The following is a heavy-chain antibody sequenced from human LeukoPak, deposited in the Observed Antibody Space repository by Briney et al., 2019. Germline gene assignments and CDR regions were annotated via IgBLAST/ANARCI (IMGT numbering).Heavy chain of an antibody. J-gene: IGHJ6*03. CDR1: GATFNSYV. Sequence: SVTVSCKASGATFNSYVFSWVRQAPGQGLEWLGGIIPVSGTANYAQKFQGRVTLSTDEYKRTAYMELSSLRSEDSAVYYCATSVEKGGGIAARRRARYYMDVWGKGTTVTVTS. CDR3: ATSVEKGGGIAARRRARYYMDV. V-gene: IGHV1-69*05. CDR2: IIPVSGTA. D-gene: IGHD6-6*01.